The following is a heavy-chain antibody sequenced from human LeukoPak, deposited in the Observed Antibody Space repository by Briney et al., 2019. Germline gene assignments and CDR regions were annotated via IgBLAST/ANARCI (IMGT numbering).Heavy chain of an antibody. V-gene: IGHV1-69*13. CDR1: GYTFTSYD. CDR3: AREAFPYGSGSEGSY. CDR2: IIPIFGTA. Sequence: SVKVSCKASGYTFTSYDINWVRQAPGQGLEWMGGIIPIFGTANYAQKFQGRVTITADESTSTAYMELSSLRSEDTAVYYCAREAFPYGSGSEGSYWGQGTLVTVSS. D-gene: IGHD3-10*01. J-gene: IGHJ4*02.